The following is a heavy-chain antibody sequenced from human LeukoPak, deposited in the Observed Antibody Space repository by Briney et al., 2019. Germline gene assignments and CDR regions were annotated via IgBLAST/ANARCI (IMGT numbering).Heavy chain of an antibody. CDR2: INHSGST. Sequence: SETLSLTCAVYGGSFSGYYWSWIRQPPGKGLEWIGEINHSGSTNYNPSLKSRVTISVDTSKNQFSLKLSFVTAADTAVYYCARRPIAAAGKGFDPWGQGTLVTVSS. CDR3: ARRPIAAAGKGFDP. CDR1: GGSFSGYY. J-gene: IGHJ5*02. D-gene: IGHD6-13*01. V-gene: IGHV4-34*01.